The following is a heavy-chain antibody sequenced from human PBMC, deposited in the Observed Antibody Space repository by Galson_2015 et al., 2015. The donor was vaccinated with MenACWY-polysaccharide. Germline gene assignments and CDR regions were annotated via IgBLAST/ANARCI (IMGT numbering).Heavy chain of an antibody. V-gene: IGHV4-4*02. CDR2: IHYSGRT. CDR3: ARDYYGSESYIGVWFDP. CDR1: GGSISSSNY. J-gene: IGHJ5*02. D-gene: IGHD3-10*01. Sequence: TGLLKTSETLSLTCAVPGGSISSSNYWSWVRQSPGKGLEWIGDIHYSGRTNYNPSLRSRFTISVDKSKNQFSLKVSSVTAADTAVYYCARDYYGSESYIGVWFDPWGQGTLVTVSS.